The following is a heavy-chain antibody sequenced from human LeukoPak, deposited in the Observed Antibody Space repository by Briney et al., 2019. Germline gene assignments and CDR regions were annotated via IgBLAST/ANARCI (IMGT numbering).Heavy chain of an antibody. CDR1: GGTFSSYA. V-gene: IGHV1-69*05. J-gene: IGHJ5*02. Sequence: SVKVSCKASGGTFSSYAISWVRQAPGQGLEWMGRIIPIFGTANYAQKFQGRVTITTDESTSTAYMELSSLRSEDTAVYYCARGPNIVVVVAATRRWFDPWGQGTLVTVSS. CDR3: ARGPNIVVVVAATRRWFDP. CDR2: IIPIFGTA. D-gene: IGHD2-15*01.